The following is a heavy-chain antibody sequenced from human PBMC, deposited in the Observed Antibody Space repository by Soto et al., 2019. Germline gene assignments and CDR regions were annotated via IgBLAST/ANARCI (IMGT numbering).Heavy chain of an antibody. CDR1: GFTFNNYG. CDR2: IWNDGSGN. D-gene: IGHD6-13*01. J-gene: IGHJ6*02. V-gene: IGHV3-33*01. Sequence: QVQLVESGGGVVQPGGSLRLSCAASGFTFNNYGMHWVRQAPGKGLERVAVIWNDGSGNYYANSVKGRFTISRDNSKNTLYLQMSSLRVEDTAVYFCARRQISPPTRGAAAARGGMDVWGHGTTVTVSS. CDR3: ARRQISPPTRGAAAARGGMDV.